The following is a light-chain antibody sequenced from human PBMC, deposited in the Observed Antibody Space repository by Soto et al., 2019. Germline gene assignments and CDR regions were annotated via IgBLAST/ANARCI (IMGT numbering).Light chain of an antibody. V-gene: IGLV2-11*01. CDR3: CSYAGTDTYVV. CDR2: AVN. CDR1: SSDVGTYKF. J-gene: IGLJ2*01. Sequence: QSALTQPRSVSGSPGQSVTISCTGTSSDVGTYKFVSWYQQYPGTAPKIIIYAVNLRPSGVPDRFSVSRSGNTASLPISGLQAEDESDYYCCSYAGTDTYVVLGGGTQLTVL.